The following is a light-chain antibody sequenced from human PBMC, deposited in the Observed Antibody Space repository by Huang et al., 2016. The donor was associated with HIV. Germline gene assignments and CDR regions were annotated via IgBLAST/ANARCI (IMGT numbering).Light chain of an antibody. V-gene: IGKV3-11*01. CDR3: QQRSNWPPLT. CDR1: QSVSTY. CDR2: DAA. J-gene: IGKJ4*01. Sequence: EIVLTQSPATLSLSPGERATLSCRASQSVSTYLDWYQQKPGTAPRLLIYDAANRASGSLAKFSSSGSGTDFTLTISSLGAEDFAVYYCQQRSNWPPLTFGGGTKVEIK.